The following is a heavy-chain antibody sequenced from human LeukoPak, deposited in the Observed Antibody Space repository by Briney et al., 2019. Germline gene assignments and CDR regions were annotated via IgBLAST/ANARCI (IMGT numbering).Heavy chain of an antibody. Sequence: SETLSLTCTVSGGSISSGSYYWGWIRQPPGKGLEWIGSIYYSGSTYYNPSLKSRVTISVDTSKNQFSLKLSSVTAADTAVYYCARLVRGAVFNWGQGTLVTVSS. D-gene: IGHD3-10*02. CDR2: IYYSGST. V-gene: IGHV4-39*01. CDR3: ARLVRGAVFN. CDR1: GGSISSGSYY. J-gene: IGHJ4*02.